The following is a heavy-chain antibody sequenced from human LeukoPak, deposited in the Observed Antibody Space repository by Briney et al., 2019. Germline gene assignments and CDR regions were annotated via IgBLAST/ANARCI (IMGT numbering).Heavy chain of an antibody. CDR3: ARDPFVDTAMGFDY. V-gene: IGHV3-74*01. J-gene: IGHJ4*02. CDR1: GFTFSSYW. Sequence: GGSLRLSCAASGFTFSSYWMHWVRQASGKGLVWVSRINSDGSSTSYADSMKGRFTISRDNAKNTLYLQMNSLRAEDTAVYYCARDPFVDTAMGFDYWGQGTLVTVSS. CDR2: INSDGSST. D-gene: IGHD5-18*01.